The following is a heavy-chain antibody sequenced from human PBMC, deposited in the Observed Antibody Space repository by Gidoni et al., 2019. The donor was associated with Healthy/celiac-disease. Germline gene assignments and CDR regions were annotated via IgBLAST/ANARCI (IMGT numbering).Heavy chain of an antibody. J-gene: IGHJ4*02. V-gene: IGHV1-69*01. CDR1: GSTFSSYA. CDR3: ARVASSGYDDSDFGGY. CDR2: IIPIFGTA. Sequence: QVQLLQSGAEVTKPESAVKISCTASGSTFSSYANSWVRQAPGQGLEWMGGIIPIFGTANDAQKFQGRVTITADESTSTAYRELSSLRAEDTAVYYCARVASSGYDDSDFGGYWGQGTLVTVSS. D-gene: IGHD5-12*01.